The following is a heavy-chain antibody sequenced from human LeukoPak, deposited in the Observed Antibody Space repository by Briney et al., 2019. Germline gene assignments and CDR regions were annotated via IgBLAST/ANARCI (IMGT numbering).Heavy chain of an antibody. CDR1: GFTFSSYG. CDR3: ARSPNYYYGSGSYTNMDV. CDR2: ISSSSSYI. J-gene: IGHJ6*03. V-gene: IGHV3-21*01. Sequence: PGGSLRLSCAASGFTFSSYGMSWVRQAPGKGLEWVSSISSSSSYIYYADSVKGRFTISRDNAKNSLYLQMNSLRAEDTAVYYCARSPNYYYGSGSYTNMDVWGKGTTVTISS. D-gene: IGHD3-10*01.